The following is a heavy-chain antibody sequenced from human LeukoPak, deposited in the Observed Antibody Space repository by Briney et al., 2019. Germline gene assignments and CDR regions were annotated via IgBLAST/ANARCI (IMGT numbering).Heavy chain of an antibody. J-gene: IGHJ4*02. CDR1: GFTFSSYD. Sequence: PGGSLRLPCAASGFTFSSYDMHWVRQATGKGLEWVSAIGTAGDTYYPGSVKGRFTISRENAKNSLYLQMNSLRAGDTAVYYCARESDYGDYFDYWGQGTLVTVSS. D-gene: IGHD3-16*01. CDR3: ARESDYGDYFDY. CDR2: IGTAGDT. V-gene: IGHV3-13*01.